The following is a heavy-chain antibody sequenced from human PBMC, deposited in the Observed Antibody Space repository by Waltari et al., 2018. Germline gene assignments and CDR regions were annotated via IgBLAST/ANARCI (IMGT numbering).Heavy chain of an antibody. CDR3: ARIPFFGDPRDY. Sequence: EVQLVESGGGLAQPGRSLRLSCAASGFTFEDYAMHWVRQVPGKGLEWVSGISWNSGSIGYADSVKGRFTISRDNAKNSLYLQMNSLRAEDTAVYYCARIPFFGDPRDYWGQGTLVTVSS. CDR2: ISWNSGSI. CDR1: GFTFEDYA. V-gene: IGHV3-9*01. J-gene: IGHJ4*02. D-gene: IGHD3-10*01.